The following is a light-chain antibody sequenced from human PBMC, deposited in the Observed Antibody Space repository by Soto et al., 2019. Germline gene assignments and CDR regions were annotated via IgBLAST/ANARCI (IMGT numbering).Light chain of an antibody. V-gene: IGKV3-15*01. CDR2: GAS. CDR1: QSVSSN. CDR3: HQYGSSPWT. J-gene: IGKJ1*01. Sequence: EIVMTQSPATLSVSPGERATLSCRASQSVSSNLAWYQQKPGQAPRLLIYGASTRATGIPARFSGSGSGTDFTLTISRLEPEDLAVYYCHQYGSSPWTFGHGTKVDIK.